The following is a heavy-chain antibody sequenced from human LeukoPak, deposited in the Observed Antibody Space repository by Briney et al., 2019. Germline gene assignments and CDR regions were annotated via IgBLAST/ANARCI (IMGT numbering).Heavy chain of an antibody. J-gene: IGHJ4*02. CDR3: VRVLSRPRVY. CDR2: TRNKANSHTT. Sequence: GSLRLSCAASGFTFSDHYMDWVRQAPGKGLEWVGRTRNKANSHTTEYAASVKDRFTISRDDSRNSLYLQMNSLKTAHTAIYYCVRVLSRPRVYWGQGTLVTVSS. D-gene: IGHD2/OR15-2a*01. V-gene: IGHV3-72*01. CDR1: GFTFSDHY.